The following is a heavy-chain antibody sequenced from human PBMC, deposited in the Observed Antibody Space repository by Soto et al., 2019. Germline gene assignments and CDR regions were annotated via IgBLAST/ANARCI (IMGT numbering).Heavy chain of an antibody. CDR2: IYYSGYT. Sequence: PSETLSLTCTVSGGSIRNYYWSWIRQSSGKGLEWIGYIYYSGYTKYNPSLQSRVSISVDTSRNQFSLKLTSVTAADTAIYYCTRVRNSGTSDYWGQGALVTVSS. CDR1: GGSIRNYY. J-gene: IGHJ4*02. V-gene: IGHV4-59*08. D-gene: IGHD3-10*01. CDR3: TRVRNSGTSDY.